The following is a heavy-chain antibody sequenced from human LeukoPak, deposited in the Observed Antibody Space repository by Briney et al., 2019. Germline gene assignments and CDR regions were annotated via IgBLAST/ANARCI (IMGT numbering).Heavy chain of an antibody. Sequence: GGSLRLSCAASGFTFSAYGVTWVRQAPGKGLEWVSSMGVSGDNVHYADSVKGGFAISRDNSKNTLYLQMNSLRAGDAAVYHCAKDPNGDYVGAFDTWGQGTMVIVSS. V-gene: IGHV3-23*01. J-gene: IGHJ3*02. CDR2: MGVSGDNV. CDR1: GFTFSAYG. CDR3: AKDPNGDYVGAFDT. D-gene: IGHD4-17*01.